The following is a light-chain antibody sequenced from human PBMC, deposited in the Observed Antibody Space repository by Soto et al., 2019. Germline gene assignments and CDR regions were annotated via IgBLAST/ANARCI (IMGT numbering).Light chain of an antibody. CDR1: QSVLFSSNNKNY. Sequence: DIVMTQSPDSLAVSLGERATINCKSSQSVLFSSNNKNYLAWYQKKPGQPPKLLVSWASTRESGVPDRFSGSGSGTDFTLTISSLQAEDVAVYYCQQYYTTPGAFGQGTKVEIK. J-gene: IGKJ1*01. CDR2: WAS. CDR3: QQYYTTPGA. V-gene: IGKV4-1*01.